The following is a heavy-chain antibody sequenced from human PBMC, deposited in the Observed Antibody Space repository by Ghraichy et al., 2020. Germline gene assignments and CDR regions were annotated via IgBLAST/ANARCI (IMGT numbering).Heavy chain of an antibody. D-gene: IGHD3-22*01. V-gene: IGHV3-15*01. Sequence: GGSLRLSCAASGFTFSDAWMTWVRQVPGRGLEWVALIKSKTGGGTTDYAAPGKGRFSISRDDSKSTLYLQMSSLKIEDTAVYYCNTEFYSNGYNFWGQGTRVTVSS. CDR2: IKSKTGGGTT. CDR3: NTEFYSNGYNF. CDR1: GFTFSDAW. J-gene: IGHJ4*02.